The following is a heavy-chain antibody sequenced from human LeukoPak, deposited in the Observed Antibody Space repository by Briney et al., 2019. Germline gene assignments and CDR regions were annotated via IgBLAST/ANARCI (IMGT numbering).Heavy chain of an antibody. CDR2: IYYSGST. CDR3: ARNPMTSMYYYYGMDV. CDR1: GGSISSSSYY. Sequence: SETLSLTCTVSGGSISSSSYYWGWIRQPPGKGLEWIGSIYYSGSTYYNPSLKSRVTISVDTSKNQFSLKLSSVTAADTAVYYCARNPMTSMYYYYGMDVWGQGTTVTASS. V-gene: IGHV4-39*01. J-gene: IGHJ6*02.